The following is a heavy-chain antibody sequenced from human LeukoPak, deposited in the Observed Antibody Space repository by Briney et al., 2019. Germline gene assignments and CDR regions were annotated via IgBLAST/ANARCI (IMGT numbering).Heavy chain of an antibody. Sequence: PSQTLSLTCAVSGGSISSGGYSWSWIRQPPGKGLEWIGYIYHSGSTYYNPSLKSRVTISVDRSKNQFSLKLSSVTAADMAVYYCARGKFWFDPWGQGTLVTVSS. CDR1: GGSISSGGYS. CDR3: ARGKFWFDP. V-gene: IGHV4-30-2*01. J-gene: IGHJ5*02. CDR2: IYHSGST.